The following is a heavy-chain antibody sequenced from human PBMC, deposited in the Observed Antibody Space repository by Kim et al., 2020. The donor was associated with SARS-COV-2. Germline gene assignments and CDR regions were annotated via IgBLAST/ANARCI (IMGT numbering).Heavy chain of an antibody. D-gene: IGHD3-3*01. J-gene: IGHJ6*03. CDR3: ARLTDYDSPGSYYYMDV. CDR2: IYYSGST. V-gene: IGHV4-59*01. CDR1: GGSISSYY. Sequence: SETLSLTCTVSGGSISSYYWSWIRQPPGKGLEWIGYIYYSGSTNYNPSLKSRVTISVDTSKNLLSLKLSSVTAADTAVYYCARLTDYDSPGSYYYMDVWGKGTTVTVSS.